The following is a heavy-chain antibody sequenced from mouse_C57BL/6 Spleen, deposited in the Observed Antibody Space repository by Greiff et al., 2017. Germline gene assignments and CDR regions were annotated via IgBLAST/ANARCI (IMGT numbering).Heavy chain of an antibody. D-gene: IGHD3-1*01. Sequence: EVQGVESGGGLVKPGGSLKLSCAASGFTFSSYAMSWVRQTPEKRLEWVSTISDGGSYTYYPDNVKGRFTISRDNAKNNLYLQMSHLKSEDTAMYYCARDRHCFDYRGQCTTLTASS. CDR3: ARDRHCFDY. V-gene: IGHV5-4*01. J-gene: IGHJ2*01. CDR1: GFTFSSYA. CDR2: ISDGGSYT.